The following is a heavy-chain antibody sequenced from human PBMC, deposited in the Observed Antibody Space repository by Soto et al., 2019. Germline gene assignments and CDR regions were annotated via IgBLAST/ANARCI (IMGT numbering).Heavy chain of an antibody. D-gene: IGHD1-26*01. J-gene: IGHJ4*02. CDR2: ISYSGST. V-gene: IGHV4-30-4*01. Sequence: QVQLQESGPGLVKPSQTLSLTCTVSGGSIRSEDYYWSWIRQPPGKGLEWIGYISYSGSTAYKSSLRHRVIISVDTSKHQVSLKLNSATAADTAVYYCARVRIVGSTTFDSWGQGTLVTVSS. CDR3: ARVRIVGSTTFDS. CDR1: GGSIRSEDYY.